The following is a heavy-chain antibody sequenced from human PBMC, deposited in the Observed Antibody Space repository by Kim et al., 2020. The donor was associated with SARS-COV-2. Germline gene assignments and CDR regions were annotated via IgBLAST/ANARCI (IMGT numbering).Heavy chain of an antibody. V-gene: IGHV3-20*01. Sequence: GGSLRLSCVASGFTFDDYGMSWVRQAPGKGLEWVSGINWNGGSTGYADSVKGRFTISRDNAKNSLYLQMNSLRAEDTALYHCARVEPYYYYYGMDVWGQGTTVTVSS. CDR2: INWNGGST. J-gene: IGHJ6*02. CDR1: GFTFDDYG. CDR3: ARVEPYYYYYGMDV.